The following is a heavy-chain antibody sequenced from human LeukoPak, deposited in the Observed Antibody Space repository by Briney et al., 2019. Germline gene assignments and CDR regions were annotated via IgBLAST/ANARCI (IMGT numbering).Heavy chain of an antibody. D-gene: IGHD4-11*01. CDR3: ARHDYSNYGFGF. CDR2: IWYDGSNK. Sequence: GGSLRLSCAASGFTFSSYGMHWVRQAPGKGLEWVAVIWYDGSNKYYADSVKGRFTISRDNSKNTLYLQMNSLRAEDTAVYYCARHDYSNYGFGFWGQGTLVTVSS. CDR1: GFTFSSYG. V-gene: IGHV3-33*01. J-gene: IGHJ4*02.